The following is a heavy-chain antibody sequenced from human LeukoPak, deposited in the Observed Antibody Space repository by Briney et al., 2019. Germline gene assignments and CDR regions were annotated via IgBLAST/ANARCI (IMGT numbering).Heavy chain of an antibody. Sequence: GGSLRLSCAVSGLTFSRYWMHWVRQAPGKGLVWVSRINSDGSTITYADSVKGRFTISRDNAKNTLFLQMNSLRAEDTAVYYCATTPRSVAGSRIGYYYGMDVWGKGTTVTVSS. CDR1: GLTFSRYW. J-gene: IGHJ6*04. CDR3: ATTPRSVAGSRIGYYYGMDV. CDR2: INSDGSTI. D-gene: IGHD6-19*01. V-gene: IGHV3-74*01.